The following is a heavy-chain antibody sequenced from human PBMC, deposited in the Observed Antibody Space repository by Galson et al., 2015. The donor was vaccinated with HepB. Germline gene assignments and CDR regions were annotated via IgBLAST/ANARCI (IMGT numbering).Heavy chain of an antibody. Sequence: SVKVSCKASGYTFTGYYMHWVRQAPGQGLEWMGRINPNSGGTNYAQKFQGRVTITRDTSISTAYMELSRLRSDDTVVYYCERGLGSYGKDAFDIWGQGTMVTVSS. CDR3: ERGLGSYGKDAFDI. J-gene: IGHJ3*02. CDR1: GYTFTGYY. D-gene: IGHD1-26*01. CDR2: INPNSGGT. V-gene: IGHV1-2*01.